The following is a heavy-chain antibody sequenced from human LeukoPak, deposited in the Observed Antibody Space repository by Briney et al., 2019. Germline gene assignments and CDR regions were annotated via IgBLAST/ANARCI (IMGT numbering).Heavy chain of an antibody. CDR1: GYTFIDHY. CDR3: ARGSFIGMTPPGFDS. CDR2: LNPNSGGT. V-gene: IGHV1-2*02. Sequence: ASVKVSFKASGYTFIDHYMHWGGQAPRQGMGGMGGLNPNSGGTEYAQQFQGRVSMTRDTSISTAYMELSRLRSDDTAVYYCARGSFIGMTPPGFDSWGQGGLVTVSS. D-gene: IGHD1-14*01. J-gene: IGHJ4*02.